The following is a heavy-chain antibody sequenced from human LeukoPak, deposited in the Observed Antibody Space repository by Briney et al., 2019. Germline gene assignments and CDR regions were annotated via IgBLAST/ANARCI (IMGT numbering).Heavy chain of an antibody. Sequence: ASVRVSPTASVYTFTSYYMHWVRQAPGQGLEWMGIINPSGGSTSYAQKFHGRVTMTRDTSTSTVYMVLSSLRSEDTAVYYCARDPVSYGSGSYWDYWGQGALVTVSS. CDR2: INPSGGST. V-gene: IGHV1-46*01. CDR1: VYTFTSYY. CDR3: ARDPVSYGSGSYWDY. D-gene: IGHD3-10*01. J-gene: IGHJ4*02.